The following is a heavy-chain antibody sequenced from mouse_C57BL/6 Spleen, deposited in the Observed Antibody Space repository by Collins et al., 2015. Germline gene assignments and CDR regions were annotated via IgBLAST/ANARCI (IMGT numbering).Heavy chain of an antibody. CDR3: AHYYGSSPWFAY. D-gene: IGHD1-1*01. J-gene: IGHJ3*01. V-gene: IGHV1-64*01. Sequence: QVQLQQSGAELVKPGASVKISCKASGYAFSNYWMNWVKQRPGQGLEWIGMIHPNSGSTNYNEKFKSKATLTVDKSSSTAYMQLSSLTSEDSAVYYCAHYYGSSPWFAYWGQGTLVTVSA. CDR2: IHPNSGST. CDR1: GYAFSNYW.